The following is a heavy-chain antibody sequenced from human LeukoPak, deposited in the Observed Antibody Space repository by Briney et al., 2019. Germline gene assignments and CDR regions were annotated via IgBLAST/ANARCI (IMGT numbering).Heavy chain of an antibody. J-gene: IGHJ3*02. CDR2: FDPEDGET. V-gene: IGHV1-24*01. D-gene: IGHD1-7*01. CDR1: GYTLTELS. CDR3: ATADTITGTTWDAFDI. Sequence: GASVKVSCKVSGYTLTELSMHWVRQAPGKGLEWMGGFDPEDGETIYAQKFQGRVTMTEDTSTDTAYMELSSLRSEDTAVYYCATADTITGTTWDAFDIWGQGTMVTVSS.